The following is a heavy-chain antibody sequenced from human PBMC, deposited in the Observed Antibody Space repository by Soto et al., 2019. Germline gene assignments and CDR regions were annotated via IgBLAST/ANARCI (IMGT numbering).Heavy chain of an antibody. CDR2: ISASGSST. CDR1: EXTCITHG. Sequence: TGGLLRLPNAASEXTCITHGVSWVSQEPGKGLEWVSDISASGSSTYYADSVKGRFTISRDNSKNTIYLQMNSLSAEDTAVYYCAKGGYCSASICYTGFDYWGQGTLVTVSS. V-gene: IGHV3-23*01. D-gene: IGHD2-15*01. J-gene: IGHJ4*02. CDR3: AKGGYCSASICYTGFDY.